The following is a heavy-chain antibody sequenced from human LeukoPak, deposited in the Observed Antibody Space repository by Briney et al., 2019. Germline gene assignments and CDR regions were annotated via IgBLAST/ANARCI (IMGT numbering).Heavy chain of an antibody. CDR3: ARHLDSYQPHDFWSGYYDY. J-gene: IGHJ4*02. CDR2: INHSGST. V-gene: IGHV4-34*01. CDR1: GGSFSGYY. D-gene: IGHD3-3*01. Sequence: SETLSLTCAVYGGSFSGYYWSWIRQPPGKGLEWIGEINHSGSTNYNPSLKSRVTISVDTSKNQFSLKLSSVTAADTAVYYCARHLDSYQPHDFWSGYYDYWGQGTLVTVSS.